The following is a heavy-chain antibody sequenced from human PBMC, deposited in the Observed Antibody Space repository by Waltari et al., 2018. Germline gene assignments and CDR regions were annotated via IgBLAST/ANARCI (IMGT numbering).Heavy chain of an antibody. CDR3: ARGGEYCSGGSCYSFDP. D-gene: IGHD2-15*01. J-gene: IGHJ5*02. CDR1: GGSLSSGGYY. CDR2: IYYSGST. Sequence: QVQLQESGPGLVKPSQTLSLTCPVSGGSLSSGGYYWRWIRQHPGKGLEWIGYIYYSGSTYYNPSLKSRVTISVDTSKNQFSLKLSSVTAADTAVYYCARGGEYCSGGSCYSFDPWGQGTLVTVSS. V-gene: IGHV4-31*03.